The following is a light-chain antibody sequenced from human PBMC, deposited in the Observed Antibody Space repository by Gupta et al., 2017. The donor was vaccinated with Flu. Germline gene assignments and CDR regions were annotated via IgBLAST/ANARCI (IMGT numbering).Light chain of an antibody. Sequence: HSVLAQPPSTSGTPGQTVTISCSESSSNIGSNSVNWYQLHPGTAPKLLIYSNDRRPSGVPDRFSGSRSGTSASLAISGLQSDDEADYYCAAWDDSLNGYVFGTGTKVIVL. CDR3: AAWDDSLNGYV. CDR2: SND. J-gene: IGLJ1*01. V-gene: IGLV1-44*01. CDR1: SSNIGSNS.